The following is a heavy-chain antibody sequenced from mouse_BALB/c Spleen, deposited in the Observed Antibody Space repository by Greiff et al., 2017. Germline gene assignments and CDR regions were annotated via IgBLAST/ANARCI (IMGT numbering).Heavy chain of an antibody. D-gene: IGHD2-3*01. CDR2: ISSGGSYT. Sequence: EVKVVESGGDLVKPGGSLKLSCAASGFTFSSYGMSWVRQTPDKRLEWVATISSGGSYTYYPDSVKGRFTISRDNAKNTLYLQMSSLKSEDTAMYYCARIYDGYYPWFAYWGQGTLVTVSA. J-gene: IGHJ3*01. CDR3: ARIYDGYYPWFAY. V-gene: IGHV5-6*01. CDR1: GFTFSSYG.